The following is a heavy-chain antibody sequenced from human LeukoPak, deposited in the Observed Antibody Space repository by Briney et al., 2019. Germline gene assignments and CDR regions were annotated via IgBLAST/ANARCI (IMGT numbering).Heavy chain of an antibody. CDR3: SRPLYYYDSSGYSEKDY. Sequence: GGSLRLSCAASGFTFSGSSIHWVRQASGKGLEWVGRIRDKANNYATAYVASVKGRFTISRDDSKNTAYLQMNSLKTEDTAVHYCSRPLYYYDSSGYSEKDYWGQGTLVTVSS. D-gene: IGHD3-22*01. CDR1: GFTFSGSS. CDR2: IRDKANNYAT. V-gene: IGHV3-73*01. J-gene: IGHJ4*02.